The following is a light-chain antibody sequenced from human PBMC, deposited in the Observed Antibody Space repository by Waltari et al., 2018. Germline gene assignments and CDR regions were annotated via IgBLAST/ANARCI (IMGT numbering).Light chain of an antibody. CDR3: QAWDSDTVV. CDR1: KLGDQD. V-gene: IGLV3-1*01. J-gene: IGLJ2*01. CDR2: QDT. Sequence: SYEMTQPPSVSVSPGQTASTTCSGDKLGDQDACWVQQKPGQSPVLVIYQDTKRPSGIPERFAGSNSGNTATLTISGTQPMDEADYYCQAWDSDTVVFGGGTKLTVL.